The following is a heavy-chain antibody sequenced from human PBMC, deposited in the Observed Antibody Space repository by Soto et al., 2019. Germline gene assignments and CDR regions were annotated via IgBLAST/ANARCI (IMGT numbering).Heavy chain of an antibody. Sequence: SETLSLTCTVSGGSISSGDYYWGWIRQPPGKGLEWIGYIYYSGSTYYNPSLKSRVTISVDTSKNQFSLKLSSVTAADTAVYYCARADIVATITGNYYYGMDVWGQGTTVTVSS. CDR2: IYYSGST. V-gene: IGHV4-30-4*01. CDR1: GGSISSGDYY. D-gene: IGHD5-12*01. CDR3: ARADIVATITGNYYYGMDV. J-gene: IGHJ6*02.